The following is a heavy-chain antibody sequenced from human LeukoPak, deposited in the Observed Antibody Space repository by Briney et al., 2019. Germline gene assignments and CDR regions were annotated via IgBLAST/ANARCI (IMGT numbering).Heavy chain of an antibody. Sequence: SETLSLTCTVSGGSISSGDYSWSWIRQPPGKGLEWIGYIYYSGSTYYNPSLKSRVTISVDTSKNQFSLKLSSVTAADTAVYYCARARKRWLLKFDYWGQGTLVTVSS. CDR2: IYYSGST. CDR3: ARARKRWLLKFDY. D-gene: IGHD5-24*01. J-gene: IGHJ4*02. V-gene: IGHV4-30-4*01. CDR1: GGSISSGDYS.